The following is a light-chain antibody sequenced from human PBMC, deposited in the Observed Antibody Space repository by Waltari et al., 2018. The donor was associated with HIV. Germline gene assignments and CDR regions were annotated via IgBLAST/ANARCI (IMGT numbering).Light chain of an antibody. CDR2: DVS. J-gene: IGLJ2*01. V-gene: IGLV2-11*01. CDR1: SSDVGGYNY. CDR3: CSYAGSYTHVV. Sequence: QSALTQPRSVPGSPGQPVTISCTGTSSDVGGYNYVSWYQQHPGKAPKLMIYDVSKRPSGVPDRFSGSKSGNTASLTISGLQAEDEADYYCCSYAGSYTHVVFGGGTKLTVL.